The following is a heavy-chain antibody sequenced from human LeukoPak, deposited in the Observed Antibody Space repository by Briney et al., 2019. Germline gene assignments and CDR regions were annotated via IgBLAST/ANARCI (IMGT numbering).Heavy chain of an antibody. CDR3: AKVVGYYLDY. V-gene: IGHV3-23*01. J-gene: IGHJ4*02. CDR2: ISGSGGST. D-gene: IGHD3-22*01. CDR1: GYTFTSYG. Sequence: SCKASGYTFTSYGISWVRQAPGKGLEWVSAISGSGGSTYYADSVKGRFTISRDNSKNTLYLQMNSLRAEDTAVYYCAKVVGYYLDYWGQGTLVTVSS.